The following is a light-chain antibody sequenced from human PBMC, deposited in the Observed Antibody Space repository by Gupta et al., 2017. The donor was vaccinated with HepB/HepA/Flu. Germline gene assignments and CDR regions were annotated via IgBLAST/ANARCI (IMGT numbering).Light chain of an antibody. V-gene: IGLV7-46*01. Sequence: HAVVTQDPSPTLSPGGPVPLTCGSSTGAVTSDHWPYCIQHKPGHAPRTIIYDTNNQYSWIPPRFACSLLGAKAALTLSGAPAEEEADYYCFRSDNGNPWVFGGGTKLTVL. CDR2: DTN. CDR3: FRSDNGNPWV. CDR1: TGAVTSDHW. J-gene: IGLJ3*02.